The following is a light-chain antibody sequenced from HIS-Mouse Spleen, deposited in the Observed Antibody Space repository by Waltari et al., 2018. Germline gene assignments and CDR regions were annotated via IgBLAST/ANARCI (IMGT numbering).Light chain of an antibody. CDR1: QSVSSY. CDR2: DAS. V-gene: IGKV3-11*01. J-gene: IGKJ3*01. Sequence: EIVLTQSPATLSLSPGERATLSCRASQSVSSYLAWYQQKPGQAPGLLIYDASNRATGIPARFSGSGSGTDFTLTISSLEPEDFAVYYCQQRSNWPPFTFGPGTKVDIK. CDR3: QQRSNWPPFT.